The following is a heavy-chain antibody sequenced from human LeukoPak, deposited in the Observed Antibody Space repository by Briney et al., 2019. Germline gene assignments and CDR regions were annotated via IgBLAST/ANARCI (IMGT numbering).Heavy chain of an antibody. V-gene: IGHV1-46*01. CDR3: ARDRGMTSGYYYYYMDV. CDR2: INPSGGST. J-gene: IGHJ6*03. D-gene: IGHD3-10*01. CDR1: GYTFTGYY. Sequence: GASVKVSCKASGYTFTGYYMHWVRQAPGRGLEWMGIINPSGGSTSYAQKFQGRVTMTRDMSTSTVYMELSSLRSEDTAVYYCARDRGMTSGYYYYYMDVWGKGTTVTISS.